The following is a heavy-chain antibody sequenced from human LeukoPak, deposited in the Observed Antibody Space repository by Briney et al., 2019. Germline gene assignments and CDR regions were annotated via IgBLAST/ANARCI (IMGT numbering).Heavy chain of an antibody. CDR1: GFTFSSYA. Sequence: QPGGSLRLSCAASGFTFSSYAMSWVRQAPGKGLEWVSAISGSGGSTYYADSVKGRFTISRDNFKNTLYLQMNSLRAEDTAVYYWAKDLRQQLVRGRLYYYYGRDVWGQGTTVT. CDR2: ISGSGGST. J-gene: IGHJ6*02. CDR3: AKDLRQQLVRGRLYYYYGRDV. D-gene: IGHD6-13*01. V-gene: IGHV3-23*01.